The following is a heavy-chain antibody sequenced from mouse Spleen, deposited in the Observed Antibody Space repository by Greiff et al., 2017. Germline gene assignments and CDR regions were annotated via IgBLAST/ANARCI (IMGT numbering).Heavy chain of an antibody. J-gene: IGHJ1*01. Sequence: EVKVVESGGGLVQPGGSMKLSCVASGFTFSNYWMNWVRQSPEKGLEWVAEIRLKSNNYATHYAESVKGRFTISRDDSKSSVYLQMNNLRAEDTGIYYCTRDYYGSWYFDVWGAGTTVTVSS. CDR3: TRDYYGSWYFDV. V-gene: IGHV6-6*02. CDR2: IRLKSNNYAT. D-gene: IGHD1-1*01. CDR1: GFTFSNYW.